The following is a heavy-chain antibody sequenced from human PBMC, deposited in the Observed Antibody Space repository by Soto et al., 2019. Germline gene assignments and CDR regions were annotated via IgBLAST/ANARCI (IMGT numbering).Heavy chain of an antibody. V-gene: IGHV1-8*01. J-gene: IGHJ4*02. D-gene: IGHD4-17*01. CDR1: GYTFTSYD. Sequence: QVQLVQSGAEVKKPGASVKVSCKASGYTFTSYDINWVRQATGQGLEWMGWMNPNSGNTGYAQNFQGRVTMTRNTSIRTADMELSSLRSDVTAVYYCARPLYGDNVDYWGQGTLVTVYS. CDR3: ARPLYGDNVDY. CDR2: MNPNSGNT.